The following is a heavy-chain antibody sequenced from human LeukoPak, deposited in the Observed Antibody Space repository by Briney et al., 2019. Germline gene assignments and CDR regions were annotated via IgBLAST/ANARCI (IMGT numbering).Heavy chain of an antibody. Sequence: SVKVSCKASGGTFSSYAISWVRQAPGQGLEWMGRIIPILGIANYAQKFQGRVTITADKSTSTAYMELSSLRSEDTAVYYCARDEGGSSWEYWYFDLWGRGTLVTVSS. CDR2: IIPILGIA. V-gene: IGHV1-69*04. J-gene: IGHJ2*01. CDR3: ARDEGGSSWEYWYFDL. CDR1: GGTFSSYA. D-gene: IGHD6-13*01.